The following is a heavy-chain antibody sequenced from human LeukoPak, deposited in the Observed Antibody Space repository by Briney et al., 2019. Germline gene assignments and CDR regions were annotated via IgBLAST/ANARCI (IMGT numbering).Heavy chain of an antibody. CDR2: INHSGST. CDR1: GGSFSGYY. V-gene: IGHV4-34*01. Sequence: SETLSLTCAVYGGSFSGYYWSWIRQPPGKGLEWIGEINHSGSTNYNPSLKSRVTISVDTFKNQFSLKLSSVTAADTAVYYCARRGSGSYYSPRYYYYYYMDVWGKGTTVTISS. D-gene: IGHD3-10*01. CDR3: ARRGSGSYYSPRYYYYYYMDV. J-gene: IGHJ6*03.